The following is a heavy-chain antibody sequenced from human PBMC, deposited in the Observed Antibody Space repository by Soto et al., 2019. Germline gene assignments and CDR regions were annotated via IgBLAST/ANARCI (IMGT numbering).Heavy chain of an antibody. CDR2: INPNSGGT. Sequence: ASVKVSCKASGYTFTGYYMHWVRQAPGQGLEWMGWINPNSGGTNYAQKFQGWATMTRDTSISTAYMELSRLRSDDTAVYYCARGGYCSGGSCSGIPHRSCDYWGLG. D-gene: IGHD2-15*01. CDR1: GYTFTGYY. J-gene: IGHJ4*02. V-gene: IGHV1-2*04. CDR3: ARGGYCSGGSCSGIPHRSCDY.